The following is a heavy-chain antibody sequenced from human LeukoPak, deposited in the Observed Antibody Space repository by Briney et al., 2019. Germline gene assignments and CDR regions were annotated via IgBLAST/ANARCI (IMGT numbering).Heavy chain of an antibody. CDR2: IYTSGST. D-gene: IGHD6-13*01. Sequence: SETLSLTCTVSGGSISSGSYYWSWIRQPAGKGLGWIGRIYTSGSTNYNPSLKSRVTISVDTSKNQFSLKLSSVTAADTAVYYCAAAGGASYYYYSMDVWGQGTTITVSS. CDR1: GGSISSGSYY. CDR3: AAAGGASYYYYSMDV. V-gene: IGHV4-61*02. J-gene: IGHJ6*02.